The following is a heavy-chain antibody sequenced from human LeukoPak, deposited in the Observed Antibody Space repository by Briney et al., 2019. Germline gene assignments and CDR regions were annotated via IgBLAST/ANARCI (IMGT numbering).Heavy chain of an antibody. Sequence: TLSLTCTVSGGSISSGGYYWSWIRQHPGKGLEWIGYIYYSGSTYYNPSLKSRVTISVDTSKNQFSLKLSSVTAADTAVYYCARDSSYYYYMDVWGKGTTVTVSS. J-gene: IGHJ6*03. D-gene: IGHD2/OR15-2a*01. CDR2: IYYSGST. CDR1: GGSISSGGYY. CDR3: ARDSSYYYYMDV. V-gene: IGHV4-31*03.